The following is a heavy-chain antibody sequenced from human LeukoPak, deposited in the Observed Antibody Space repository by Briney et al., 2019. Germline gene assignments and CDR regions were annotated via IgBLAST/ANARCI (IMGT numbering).Heavy chain of an antibody. CDR1: GFTVSSNY. Sequence: PGGSLRLSCAASGFTVSSNYMSWVRQAPGKGLEWVSVIYSGATTHYAGSVKGRFTISRDNSKNILYLQMNTLRAEDTAIYYCAKSGSGYYQLDYWGQGTLVTVSS. J-gene: IGHJ4*02. V-gene: IGHV3-53*01. D-gene: IGHD3-3*01. CDR3: AKSGSGYYQLDY. CDR2: IYSGATT.